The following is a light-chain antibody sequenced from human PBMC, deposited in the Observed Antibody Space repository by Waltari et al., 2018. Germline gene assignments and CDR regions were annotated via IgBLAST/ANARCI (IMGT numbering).Light chain of an antibody. Sequence: DFQMTQSPSSLSASVVYRVTITCRASQSISTYLNWYQQKPGKAPNLLIYAASSLQSGVPSRFSGSGSGTDFTLTISSLQPEDFATYYCQQSYSPLTFGGGTKVEIK. V-gene: IGKV1-39*01. CDR3: QQSYSPLT. CDR1: QSISTY. CDR2: AAS. J-gene: IGKJ4*01.